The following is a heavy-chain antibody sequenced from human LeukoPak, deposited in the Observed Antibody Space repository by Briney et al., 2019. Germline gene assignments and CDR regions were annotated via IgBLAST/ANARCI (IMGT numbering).Heavy chain of an antibody. Sequence: ASVKVSCKASGYTFTSYYMHWVRQAPGQGLEWMGIINPSGGSTSYAQKFQGRATLTRDMSTSTVYMELSSLRSEDTAVYYCAIVSGAYRYRGFDYWGQGALVTVSS. J-gene: IGHJ4*02. V-gene: IGHV1-46*01. CDR2: INPSGGST. D-gene: IGHD1-26*01. CDR1: GYTFTSYY. CDR3: AIVSGAYRYRGFDY.